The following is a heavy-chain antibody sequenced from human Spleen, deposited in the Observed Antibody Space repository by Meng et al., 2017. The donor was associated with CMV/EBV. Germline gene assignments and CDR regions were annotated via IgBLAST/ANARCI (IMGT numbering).Heavy chain of an antibody. CDR2: IYYSGTT. CDR3: AREGATTGITRVYAMDV. D-gene: IGHD4-17*01. V-gene: IGHV4-30-4*08. Sequence: ISGSEYYWNWIRQPPGKGLEWIGYIYYSGTTSYNPYLKSRVIMSVDTSKNQFSLKVDSVTAADTAVYYCAREGATTGITRVYAMDVWGQGTLVTVSS. J-gene: IGHJ6*02. CDR1: ISGSEYY.